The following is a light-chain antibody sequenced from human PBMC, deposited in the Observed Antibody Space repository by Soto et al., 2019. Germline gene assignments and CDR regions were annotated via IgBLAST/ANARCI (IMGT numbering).Light chain of an antibody. V-gene: IGKV1-12*01. CDR2: AAS. J-gene: IGKJ4*01. CDR1: QGISSW. Sequence: EIQMTQSPSSVSVSLGDRVTITCRASQGISSWLAWYQQKPGKAPKLLIYAASTLESAVPSRFSGCGSGTDFTLTISSLQAEDFAPYYCQQANSFPPTFGGGTKVDI. CDR3: QQANSFPPT.